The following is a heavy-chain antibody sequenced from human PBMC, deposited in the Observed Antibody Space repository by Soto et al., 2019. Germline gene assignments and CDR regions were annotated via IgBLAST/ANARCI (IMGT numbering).Heavy chain of an antibody. CDR1: GASISNGGYY. CDR2: IYNTGGT. Sequence: SETLSLTCTVSGASISNGGYYWSWIRRHPGKGLEFIGYIYNTGGTTYNPSLRSRITISLDTSENLFSLRLRSVTAADTAMYYCARVTYSASYGYRDGPYCFDYWGQGALVTVS. CDR3: ARVTYSASYGYRDGPYCFDY. D-gene: IGHD3-16*01. V-gene: IGHV4-31*03. J-gene: IGHJ4*02.